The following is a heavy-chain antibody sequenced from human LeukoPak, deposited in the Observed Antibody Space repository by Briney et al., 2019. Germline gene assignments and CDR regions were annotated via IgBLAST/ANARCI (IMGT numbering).Heavy chain of an antibody. CDR2: IHPDSGGT. CDR1: GYTFTGYS. D-gene: IGHD2-2*01. V-gene: IGHV1-2*02. J-gene: IGHJ3*02. CDR3: ARGRRLYCFRTTWGVAFCS. Sequence: GASVTVSCMASGYTFTGYSMHWLRRAPGQGLEWMGWIHPDSGGTNYAQKFQGRLTMTRDTSIRTASMGLSRVRSDETAVYYCARGRRLYCFRTTWGVAFCSWGPGIMVSVAS.